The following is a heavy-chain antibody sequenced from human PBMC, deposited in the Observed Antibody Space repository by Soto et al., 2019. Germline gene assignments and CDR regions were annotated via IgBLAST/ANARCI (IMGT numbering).Heavy chain of an antibody. Sequence: SCPTLVNPTQTLTLTCTFSGFSFSTAGVAXGWIRQTPGGALEWLTLIYYNDDRRFSPSLKTRLNITGDTSKNQVVLSLTNVDPGDTATYFCAHSDGGYEIIYFDFWGQGIPVTVS. J-gene: IGHJ4*02. CDR2: IYYNDDR. CDR3: AHSDGGYEIIYFDF. CDR1: GFSFSTAGVA. D-gene: IGHD5-12*01. V-gene: IGHV2-5*01.